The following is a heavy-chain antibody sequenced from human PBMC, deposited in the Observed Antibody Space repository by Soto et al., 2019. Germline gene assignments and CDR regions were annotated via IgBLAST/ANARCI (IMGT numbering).Heavy chain of an antibody. V-gene: IGHV4-34*01. CDR1: GGSFSGYY. CDR2: INHSGST. J-gene: IGHJ4*02. D-gene: IGHD3-9*01. Sequence: QVQLQQWGAGLLKPSETLSLTCAVYGGSFSGYYWSWIRQPPGKGLEWIGEINHSGSTNYNPSLKGAVNISVDHAKKPFLPEVGSGAAAGTGVLYCAGTGIFDCYPRAFLLGYWGQGTLVTVSS. CDR3: AGTGIFDCYPRAFLLGY.